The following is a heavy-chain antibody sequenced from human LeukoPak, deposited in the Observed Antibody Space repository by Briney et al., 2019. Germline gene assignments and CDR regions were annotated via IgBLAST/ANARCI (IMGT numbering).Heavy chain of an antibody. D-gene: IGHD2-2*01. Sequence: ASVKVSCTASGYTFSIFGVTWVRQAPGQGLEWVGWISAYDGNTNYAPKFQGRVTMTTGTSTNTAYMELRSLRSDDTAIYYCARTCPMMYCSSSFFDPWGQGTLVTVSS. CDR2: ISAYDGNT. V-gene: IGHV1-18*01. CDR1: GYTFSIFG. CDR3: ARTCPMMYCSSSFFDP. J-gene: IGHJ5*02.